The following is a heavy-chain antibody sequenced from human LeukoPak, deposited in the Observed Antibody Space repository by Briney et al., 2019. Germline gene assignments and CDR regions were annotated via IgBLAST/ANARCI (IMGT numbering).Heavy chain of an antibody. Sequence: GGSLRLSCAASGFTFSSYSMNWVRQAPGKGLEGVSSISSSSSYIYYADSVKGRFTISRDNSKNTLYLQMNSLRAEDTAVYYCAKDYDWSGWQNDAFDIWGQGTMVTVSS. D-gene: IGHD3-3*01. CDR1: GFTFSSYS. CDR3: AKDYDWSGWQNDAFDI. J-gene: IGHJ3*02. V-gene: IGHV3-21*04. CDR2: ISSSSSYI.